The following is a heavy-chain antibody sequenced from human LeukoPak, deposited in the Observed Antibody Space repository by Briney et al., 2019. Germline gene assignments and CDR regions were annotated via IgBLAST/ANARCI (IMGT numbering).Heavy chain of an antibody. CDR2: ISWNSGSI. V-gene: IGHV3-9*01. CDR3: AKEMSGGGWFGESGVYGMDV. J-gene: IGHJ6*02. CDR1: GFTFDDYA. Sequence: GGSLRLSCAASGFTFDDYAMHWVRQAPGKGLEWVSGISWNSGSIGYADSVKGRFTISRDNAKNSLYLQMNSLRAEDTALYYRAKEMSGGGWFGESGVYGMDVWGQGTTVTVSS. D-gene: IGHD3-10*01.